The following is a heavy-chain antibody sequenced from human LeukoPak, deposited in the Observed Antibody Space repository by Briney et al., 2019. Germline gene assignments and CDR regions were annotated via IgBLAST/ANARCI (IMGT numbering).Heavy chain of an antibody. V-gene: IGHV4-61*05. CDR2: IYYSGST. D-gene: IGHD3-9*01. CDR3: ASSLTGYQPFYYYYGMDV. J-gene: IGHJ6*02. CDR1: GDSISSSSYY. Sequence: IPSETLSLTCTVSGDSISSSSYYWGWIRQPPGKELEWIGYIYYSGSTNYNPSLKSRVTISVDTSKNQFSLKLSSVTAADTAVYYCASSLTGYQPFYYYYGMDVWGQGTTVTVSS.